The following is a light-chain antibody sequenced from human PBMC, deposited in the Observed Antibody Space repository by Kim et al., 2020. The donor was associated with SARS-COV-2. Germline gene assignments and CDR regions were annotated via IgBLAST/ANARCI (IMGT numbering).Light chain of an antibody. CDR3: NSRDNNDNVL. J-gene: IGLJ2*01. CDR2: GKN. Sequence: VALGQTVKITCQGDSLRTYYTTWFQQKPGQAPIVVFYGKNNRPSGIPDRFSGSSSGNTASLTITATQAGDEADYYCNSRDNNDNVLFGGGTQLTVL. V-gene: IGLV3-19*01. CDR1: SLRTYY.